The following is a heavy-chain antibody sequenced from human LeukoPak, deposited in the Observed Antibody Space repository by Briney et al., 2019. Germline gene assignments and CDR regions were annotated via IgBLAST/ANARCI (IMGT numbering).Heavy chain of an antibody. V-gene: IGHV3-73*01. CDR1: GFTFSGSA. J-gene: IGHJ6*02. CDR3: TRLRSEEGASYSYYGMDV. CDR2: IRSKAHTYAT. D-gene: IGHD3-3*01. Sequence: HPGGSLRLSCAASGFTFSGSAMHWVRQASGKGLEWVGRIRSKAHTYATAYVASVKGRFTISRDDSKNTAYLQMNSLKTEDTAVYYCTRLRSEEGASYSYYGMDVWGQGTTVTVTS.